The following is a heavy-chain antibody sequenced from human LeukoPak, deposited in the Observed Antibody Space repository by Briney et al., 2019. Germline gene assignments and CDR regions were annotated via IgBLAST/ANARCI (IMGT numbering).Heavy chain of an antibody. CDR3: IRDLFDDYSLDY. CDR2: INSDSSLM. Sequence: GGSLRLSCAVSGFTFSSYAMSWVRQAPGKGLEWVSSINSDSSLMFYAESGRGRFTISRDNARNSLYLQMHSVRAEDTAVYYCIRDLFDDYSLDYWGQGALVTVSS. D-gene: IGHD3-16*01. CDR1: GFTFSSYA. V-gene: IGHV3-21*01. J-gene: IGHJ4*02.